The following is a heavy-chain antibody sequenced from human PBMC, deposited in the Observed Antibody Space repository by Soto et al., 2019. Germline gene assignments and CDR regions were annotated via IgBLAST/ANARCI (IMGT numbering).Heavy chain of an antibody. Sequence: GWSLRLSCAASGFTFSSYAMSWVRQAPGKGLEWVSAISGSGGSTYYADSVKGRFTISRDNSKNTLYLQMNSLRAEDTAVYYCAKGVAVATHYFCVKLRTGSGYFDYWGQGTLVTVSS. CDR3: AKGVAVATHYFCVKLRTGSGYFDY. V-gene: IGHV3-23*01. D-gene: IGHD6-19*01. CDR2: ISGSGGST. J-gene: IGHJ4*02. CDR1: GFTFSSYA.